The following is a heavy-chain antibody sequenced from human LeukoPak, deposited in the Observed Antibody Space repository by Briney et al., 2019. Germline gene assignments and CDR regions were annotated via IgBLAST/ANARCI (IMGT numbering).Heavy chain of an antibody. CDR2: IYYSGST. V-gene: IGHV4-39*01. J-gene: IGHJ3*02. D-gene: IGHD3-22*01. Sequence: SETLSLTCTVSGGSISSSSYYWGWIRQPPGKGLEWIGSIYYSGSTYYNPSLKSRATISVDTSKNQFSLKLSSVTAADTAVYYCARLRITMIVVVTYYVGRFDIWGQGTMVTVSS. CDR3: ARLRITMIVVVTYYVGRFDI. CDR1: GGSISSSSYY.